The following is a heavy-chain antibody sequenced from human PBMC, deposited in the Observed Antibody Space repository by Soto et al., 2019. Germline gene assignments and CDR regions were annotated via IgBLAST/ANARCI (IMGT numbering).Heavy chain of an antibody. V-gene: IGHV1-58*02. CDR3: AAESKQQLGVRSGMDV. D-gene: IGHD6-13*01. Sequence: VKVSCKASGFTFTSSAMQWVRQARGQRLEWIGWIVVGSGNTNYAQKFQERVTITRDMSTSTAYMELSSLRSEDTAVYYCAAESKQQLGVRSGMDVWGQGTTVTVSS. CDR1: GFTFTSSA. CDR2: IVVGSGNT. J-gene: IGHJ6*02.